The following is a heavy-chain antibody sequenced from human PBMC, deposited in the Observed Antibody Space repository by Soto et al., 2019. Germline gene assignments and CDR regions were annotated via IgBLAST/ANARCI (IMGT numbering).Heavy chain of an antibody. CDR2: IYYSGST. CDR3: AREPYCSSTSCYDYNWFDP. D-gene: IGHD2-2*01. Sequence: SETLSLTCTVSGGSISSGGYYWSWIRQHPGKGLEWIGYIYYSGSTYYNPSLKSRVTISVDTSKNQFSLKLSSVTAADTAVYYCAREPYCSSTSCYDYNWFDPWGQGTLVTVSS. J-gene: IGHJ5*02. CDR1: GGSISSGGYY. V-gene: IGHV4-31*03.